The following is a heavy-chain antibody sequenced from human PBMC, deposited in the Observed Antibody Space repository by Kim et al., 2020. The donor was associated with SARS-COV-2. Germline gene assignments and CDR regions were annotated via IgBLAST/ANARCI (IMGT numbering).Heavy chain of an antibody. V-gene: IGHV4-30-4*01. CDR3: ARGGYDSGMDV. J-gene: IGHJ6*02. CDR2: IYYSGTT. Sequence: SETLSLICTVSGDSISSPDYYWSWIRQPPGKGLEWIGYIYYSGTTYYNPSLKSRVAISVDTSKTQFSLGLTSLTAADTAVYYCARGGYDSGMDVWGQGTT. CDR1: GDSISSPDYY.